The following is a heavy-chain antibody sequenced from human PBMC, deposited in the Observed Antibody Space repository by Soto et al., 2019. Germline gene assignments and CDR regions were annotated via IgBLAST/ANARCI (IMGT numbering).Heavy chain of an antibody. V-gene: IGHV3-21*01. D-gene: IGHD3-22*01. CDR2: ISGDSGDI. J-gene: IGHJ4*02. CDR1: GFTFSNYI. Sequence: EVQLVESGGGLVKPGGSLRLSCAASGFTFSNYIMNWVRQAPGKGLEWVSSISGDSGDIYYADSVKGRFTISRDNAKNSLHVLMNSLRVEDTAVFYCARSRYSYASRGYSYSFDSWGQGTLVTVSS. CDR3: ARSRYSYASRGYSYSFDS.